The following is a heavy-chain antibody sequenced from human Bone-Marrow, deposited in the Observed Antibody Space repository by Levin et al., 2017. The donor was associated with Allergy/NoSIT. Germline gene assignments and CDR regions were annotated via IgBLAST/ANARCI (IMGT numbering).Heavy chain of an antibody. Sequence: GESLKISCAASGFTFSTYSMNWVRQAPGKGLEWLSYIISSGTTISYADSVKGRFTISRDSAKNSVYLQMNSLRAEDTAVYYCARDVGWAFDYWGQGTLVTVSS. CDR1: GFTFSTYS. J-gene: IGHJ4*02. D-gene: IGHD2-2*03. CDR3: ARDVGWAFDY. CDR2: IISSGTTI. V-gene: IGHV3-48*01.